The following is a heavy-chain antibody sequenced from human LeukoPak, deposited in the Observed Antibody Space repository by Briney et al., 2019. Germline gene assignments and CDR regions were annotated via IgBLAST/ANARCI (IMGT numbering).Heavy chain of an antibody. V-gene: IGHV1-2*02. D-gene: IGHD6-13*01. CDR1: GYTFTGYY. J-gene: IGHJ4*02. CDR2: INPNSGGT. Sequence: ASVKVSCKASGYTFTGYYMHWVRQAPGQGLEWMGWINPNSGGTSYAQKFQGRVTMTRDASISTAYMELSRLRSEDTAVYYCARAGYRQQLVHYFDYWGQGTLVTVSS. CDR3: ARAGYRQQLVHYFDY.